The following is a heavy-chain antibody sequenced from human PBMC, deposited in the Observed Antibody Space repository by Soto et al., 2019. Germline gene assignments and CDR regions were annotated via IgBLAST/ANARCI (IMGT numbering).Heavy chain of an antibody. J-gene: IGHJ1*01. D-gene: IGHD2-2*01. CDR2: INPSGTT. CDR1: GGSLSAYY. Sequence: QVQLQQWGAGLLKPSETLSLTCAVYGGSLSAYYWSWIRQPPGKGLEWIGEINPSGTTNYNPSLKSRVTISVDTSKNQFSLKLSSVTAADTAVYHCAVAPAAHILHWGQGTLVTVSS. V-gene: IGHV4-34*01. CDR3: AVAPAAHILH.